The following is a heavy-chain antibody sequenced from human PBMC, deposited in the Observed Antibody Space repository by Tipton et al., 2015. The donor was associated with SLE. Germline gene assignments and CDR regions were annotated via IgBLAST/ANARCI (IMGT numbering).Heavy chain of an antibody. D-gene: IGHD3-10*01. J-gene: IGHJ4*02. CDR1: GYTFTSYG. CDR2: IIPIFGTA. CDR3: ASGYYGSGPLSFDY. V-gene: IGHV1-69*13. Sequence: QSGPEVKKPGASVKVSCKASGYTFTSYGIGWVRQAPGQGLEWMGGIIPIFGTANYAQKFQGRVTITADESTSTAYMELSSLRSEDTAVYYCASGYYGSGPLSFDYWGQGTLVTVSS.